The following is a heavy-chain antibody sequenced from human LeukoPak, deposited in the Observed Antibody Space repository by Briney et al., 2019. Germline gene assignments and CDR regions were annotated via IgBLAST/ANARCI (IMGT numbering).Heavy chain of an antibody. D-gene: IGHD3-10*01. CDR3: ARRGRLWFGEFYSYYYYYMDV. V-gene: IGHV4-38-2*02. Sequence: SETLSLTCTVSGYSISSGYYWAWIRQPPGKGLEWIGSIYHSGSTYYNPSLKSRVTISVDTSKNQFSLKLSSVTAADTAVYYCARRGRLWFGEFYSYYYYYMDVWGKGTTATISS. CDR2: IYHSGST. J-gene: IGHJ6*03. CDR1: GYSISSGYY.